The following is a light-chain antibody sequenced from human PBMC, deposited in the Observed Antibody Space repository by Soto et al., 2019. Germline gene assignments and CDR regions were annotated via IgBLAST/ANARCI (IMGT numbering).Light chain of an antibody. V-gene: IGLV4-69*01. CDR2: LNSDGSH. CDR1: SGHSSYA. J-gene: IGLJ3*02. Sequence: VLTQSPSASASLGASVKRTCTLSSGHSSYAIAWHQQQPEKGPRYLMKLNSDGSHSKGDGIPDRFSGSSSGAERYLTISSLQSEDEADYYCQTWGTGIRVFGGGTKLTVL. CDR3: QTWGTGIRV.